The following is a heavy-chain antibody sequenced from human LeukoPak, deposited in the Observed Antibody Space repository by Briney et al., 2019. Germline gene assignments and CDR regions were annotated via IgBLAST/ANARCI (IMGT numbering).Heavy chain of an antibody. Sequence: SETLSLTCAVSGGSISSSNWWSWVRQPPGKGLEWIGEIYHSGSTNYNPSLKSRVTISVDKSKNQFSLKLSSVTAADTAVYYCARAIPASGDYDGDYYYGMDVWGKGTTVTVSS. CDR3: ARAIPASGDYDGDYYYGMDV. CDR1: GGSISSSNW. CDR2: IYHSGST. D-gene: IGHD4-17*01. J-gene: IGHJ6*04. V-gene: IGHV4-4*02.